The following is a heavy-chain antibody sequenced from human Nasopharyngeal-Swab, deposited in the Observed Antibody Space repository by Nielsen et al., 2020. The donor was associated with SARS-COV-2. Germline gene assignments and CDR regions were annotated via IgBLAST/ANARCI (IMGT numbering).Heavy chain of an antibody. CDR3: ARGHIIGNWFDP. D-gene: IGHD3-3*01. Sequence: WIRQPPGKGLEWIGSTYHSGSTNNNPSLKSRVTITVDTSKNQVSLKLTSVTAADTAVYYCARGHIIGNWFDPWGQGTLVTVSS. J-gene: IGHJ5*02. V-gene: IGHV4-59*01. CDR2: TYHSGST.